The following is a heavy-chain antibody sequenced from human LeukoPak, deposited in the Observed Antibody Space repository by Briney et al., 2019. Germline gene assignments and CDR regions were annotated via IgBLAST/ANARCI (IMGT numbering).Heavy chain of an antibody. CDR3: AELGTTMIGGV. V-gene: IGHV3-48*03. CDR1: GFTFSSYE. CDR2: ISSSGSTI. D-gene: IGHD3-10*02. J-gene: IGHJ6*04. Sequence: GGSLRLSCAASGFTFSSYEMNWVRQAPGKWLEWVSYISSSGSTIYYADSVKGRFTISRDNAKNSLYLQMNSLRAEDTAVYYCAELGTTMIGGVWGKGTTVTIPS.